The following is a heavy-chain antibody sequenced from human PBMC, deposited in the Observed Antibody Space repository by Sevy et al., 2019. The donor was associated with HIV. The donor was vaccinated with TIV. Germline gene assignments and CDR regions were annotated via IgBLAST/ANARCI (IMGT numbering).Heavy chain of an antibody. CDR2: ISSDGDNT. J-gene: IGHJ5*02. CDR3: VREGAPYRNIRYCSGNNCFYNWFDP. D-gene: IGHD2-15*01. V-gene: IGHV3-30-3*01. Sequence: GGSLRLSCAASGFTFNDYALHWVRQAPGKGLEWVAIISSDGDNTYYADTVKGRFTISRENSKNTVYLQMNRLRAEDTAFYYCVREGAPYRNIRYCSGNNCFYNWFDPWGQGTLVTVS. CDR1: GFTFNDYA.